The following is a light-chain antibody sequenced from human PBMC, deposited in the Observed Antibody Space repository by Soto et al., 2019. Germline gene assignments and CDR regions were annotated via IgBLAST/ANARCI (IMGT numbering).Light chain of an antibody. CDR1: SSDIGAYNH. Sequence: QSVLTQPASGSGSLGQWIPISCTGTSSDIGAYNHVSWYQQHPGRAPKLMIYDVSNRPSGVSNRFSGSKSGNTASLTISGLQAEDEADYYCSSYTTTSTLYVFGIGTKVTVL. V-gene: IGLV2-14*01. J-gene: IGLJ1*01. CDR3: SSYTTTSTLYV. CDR2: DVS.